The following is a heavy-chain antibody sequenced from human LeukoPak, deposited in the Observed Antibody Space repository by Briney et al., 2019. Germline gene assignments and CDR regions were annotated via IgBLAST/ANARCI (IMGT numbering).Heavy chain of an antibody. Sequence: PSETLSLTCTVSGGSISSYYWSWIRQPPGKGLEWVGYIYYSGSTNYNPSLKSRGTISVDTSKNQFSLQLSSVTAADTAVYYCARGTRVVRGTTGYYYGMDVWGQGTTVTVSS. CDR2: IYYSGST. CDR3: ARGTRVVRGTTGYYYGMDV. V-gene: IGHV4-59*01. CDR1: GGSISSYY. D-gene: IGHD3-10*01. J-gene: IGHJ6*02.